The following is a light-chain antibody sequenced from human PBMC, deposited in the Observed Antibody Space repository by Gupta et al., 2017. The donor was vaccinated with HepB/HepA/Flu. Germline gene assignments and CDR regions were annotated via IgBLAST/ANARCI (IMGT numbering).Light chain of an antibody. Sequence: QSALTHPPPGSGSPGQSITTPRTGTNSDIGNYDFGPWSQPYPAKAPQLMISGVSYRPSGVSNRFSGSKSGNTASLTISGLQAEDEADYYCSSYVTANTVFGGGTKLTVL. CDR2: GVS. V-gene: IGLV2-14*01. CDR3: SSYVTANTV. J-gene: IGLJ3*02. CDR1: NSDIGNYDF.